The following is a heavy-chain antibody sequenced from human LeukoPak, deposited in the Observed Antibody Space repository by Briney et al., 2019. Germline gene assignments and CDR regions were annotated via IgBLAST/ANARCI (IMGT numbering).Heavy chain of an antibody. V-gene: IGHV1-46*01. J-gene: IGHJ4*02. Sequence: APVKVSCKASGYTFTNYYMHWVRQAPGQGLEWMGVINPSGGSTNYAQKFQGRVTMTRDTSTSTVYMELSSLRSEDTAVYYCARDISREFDYWGQGTLVAVSS. CDR3: ARDISREFDY. CDR1: GYTFTNYY. D-gene: IGHD1-14*01. CDR2: INPSGGST.